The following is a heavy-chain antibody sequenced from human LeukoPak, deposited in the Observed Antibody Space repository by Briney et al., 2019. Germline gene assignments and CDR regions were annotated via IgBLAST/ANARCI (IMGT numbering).Heavy chain of an antibody. CDR1: GFTFSSYA. CDR2: ISGSGGST. V-gene: IGHV3-23*01. D-gene: IGHD2-2*01. CDR3: ATSIPKYCSSTSCSSDY. Sequence: GGSLRLSCAASGFTFSSYAMSWVRQAPGKGLEWVSAISGSGGSTYYADSVKGRFTISRDNAKNSLYLQMNSLRAEDTAVYYCATSIPKYCSSTSCSSDYWGQGTLVTVSS. J-gene: IGHJ4*02.